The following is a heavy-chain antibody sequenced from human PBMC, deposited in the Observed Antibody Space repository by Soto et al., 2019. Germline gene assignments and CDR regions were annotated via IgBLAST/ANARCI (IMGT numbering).Heavy chain of an antibody. J-gene: IGHJ4*02. CDR1: GYTFTSYD. CDR2: MDPNSANT. V-gene: IGHV1-8*01. Sequence: GASVKVSGKASGYTFTSYDINWVRQATGQGLEWMGWMDPNSANTGYAQKFQGRVTMTRNTSISTAYMELSSLRSEDTAVYYCARAPSYYYDSSGYHFDYWGQGTLVTVSS. CDR3: ARAPSYYYDSSGYHFDY. D-gene: IGHD3-22*01.